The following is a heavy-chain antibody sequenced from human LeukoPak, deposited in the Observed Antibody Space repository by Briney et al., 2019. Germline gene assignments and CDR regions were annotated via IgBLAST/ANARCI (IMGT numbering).Heavy chain of an antibody. V-gene: IGHV1-2*02. CDR2: INPNSGGT. CDR1: GYTFTGYY. J-gene: IGHJ5*02. CDR3: ARSRRSITFGGVIVLAP. D-gene: IGHD3-16*02. Sequence: ASVKVSCKASGYTFTGYYMHWVRQAPGQGLEWMGWINPNSGGTNYAQKFQGRVTMTRDTSISTAYMELSRLRSDDTAVYYCARSRRSITFGGVIVLAPWGQGTLVTVSS.